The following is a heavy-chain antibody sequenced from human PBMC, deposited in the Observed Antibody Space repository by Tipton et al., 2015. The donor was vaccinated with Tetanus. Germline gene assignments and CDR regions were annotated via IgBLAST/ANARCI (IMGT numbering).Heavy chain of an antibody. CDR2: IKNKADGGTT. J-gene: IGHJ4*02. Sequence: SLRLSCATSGLFFKNAWMNWVRQAPGKGLEWVGRIKNKADGGTTDYSARAKDRFSISRNDSKDTLFLQINSLKAEDTAVYYCTTSGMVGSGCRIDYWGRGTLIVVSS. V-gene: IGHV3-15*07. CDR1: GLFFKNAW. CDR3: TTSGMVGSGCRIDY. D-gene: IGHD2-8*01.